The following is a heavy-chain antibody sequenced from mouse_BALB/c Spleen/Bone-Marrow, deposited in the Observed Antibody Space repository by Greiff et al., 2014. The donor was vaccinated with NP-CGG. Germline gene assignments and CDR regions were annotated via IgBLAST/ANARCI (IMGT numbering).Heavy chain of an antibody. CDR2: INPSNGRT. J-gene: IGHJ2*01. CDR1: GYTFTSYW. D-gene: IGHD1-1*01. CDR3: ARRTTTVVATDY. Sequence: QVQLQQSXAELVKPGASVKLSCKASGYTFTSYWMHWVKQRPGQGLEWIGEINPSNGRTNYNEKFKSKATLTVDKSSSTAYMRLSSLTSEDSAVYYCARRTTTVVATDYWGQGTTLTVSS. V-gene: IGHV1S81*02.